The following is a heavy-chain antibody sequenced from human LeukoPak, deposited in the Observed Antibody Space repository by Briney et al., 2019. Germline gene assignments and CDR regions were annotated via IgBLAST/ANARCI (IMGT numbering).Heavy chain of an antibody. CDR3: AKDCTMKRVLNWFDP. D-gene: IGHD2-8*01. Sequence: PGGSLRLSCAASGFTFSSYAMSWVRQAPGKGLEWVSAISGSGGSTYYADSVKARFTISRDNSKNTLYLQMNSLRAEDTAVYYCAKDCTMKRVLNWFDPWGQGTLVTVCS. J-gene: IGHJ5*02. CDR2: ISGSGGST. CDR1: GFTFSSYA. V-gene: IGHV3-23*01.